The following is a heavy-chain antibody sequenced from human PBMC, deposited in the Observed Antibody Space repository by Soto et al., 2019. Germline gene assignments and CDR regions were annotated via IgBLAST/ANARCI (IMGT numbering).Heavy chain of an antibody. V-gene: IGHV3-74*01. CDR2: IKTDGSGT. CDR3: AGGDGDHYDGNGYLGRQ. CDR1: GFTFSSYW. Sequence: EVQLVESGGGLVQPGGSLRLSCAASGFTFSSYWMHWVRQAPGKGLVWVSRIKTDGSGTYYADSVQGRLTISRDNANTTLYLQMTSLRAEDTAVYYCAGGDGDHYDGNGYLGRQWGPGTLVTVSA. D-gene: IGHD3-22*01. J-gene: IGHJ4*02.